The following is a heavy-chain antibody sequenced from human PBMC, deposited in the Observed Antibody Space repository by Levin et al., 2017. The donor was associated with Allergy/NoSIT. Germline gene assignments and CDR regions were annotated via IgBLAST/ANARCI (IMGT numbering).Heavy chain of an antibody. J-gene: IGHJ6*02. CDR3: ARDVAAADDYYGMDV. Sequence: GESLKISCKASGYTFTSYAMNWVRQAPGQGLEWMGWINTNTGNPTYAQGLTGRFVSSLDTSVSTAYLQICSLKAEDTAVYYCARDVAAADDYYGMDVWGQGTTVTVSS. CDR1: GYTFTSYA. CDR2: INTNTGNP. V-gene: IGHV7-4-1*01. D-gene: IGHD6-13*01.